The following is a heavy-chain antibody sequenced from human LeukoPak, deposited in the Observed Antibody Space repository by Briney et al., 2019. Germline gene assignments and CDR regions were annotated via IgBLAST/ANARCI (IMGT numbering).Heavy chain of an antibody. CDR2: IYHSGST. V-gene: IGHV4-38-2*01. CDR3: AGNCGGDCYLFDPFDY. Sequence: SETLSLTCAVYGGSFSGYYWGWIRQPPGKGLEWIGSIYHSGSTYYNPSLKSRVTISVDTSKNQFSLKLSSVTAADTAVYYCAGNCGGDCYLFDPFDYWGQGTLVTVSS. D-gene: IGHD2-21*02. J-gene: IGHJ4*02. CDR1: GGSFSGYY.